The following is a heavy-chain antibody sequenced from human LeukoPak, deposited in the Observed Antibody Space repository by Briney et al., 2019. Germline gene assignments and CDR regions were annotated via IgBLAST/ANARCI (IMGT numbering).Heavy chain of an antibody. V-gene: IGHV3-30*18. CDR1: GFTFSSYG. J-gene: IGHJ4*02. CDR2: ISYDGTNK. CDR3: AKDGYYGSGTYPDY. D-gene: IGHD3-10*01. Sequence: GTPLRLSCAASGFTFSSYGMNWVRQAPGKGLEWVAVISYDGTNKFYADSLRGRFTISRDNSKNTLYLQMNSLRAEDTAVYYCAKDGYYGSGTYPDYWGQGTLVTVSS.